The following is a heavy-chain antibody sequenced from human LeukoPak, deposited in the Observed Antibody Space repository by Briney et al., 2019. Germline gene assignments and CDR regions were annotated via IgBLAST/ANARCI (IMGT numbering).Heavy chain of an antibody. Sequence: TASETLSLTCTVSGVSISSSNSYWGWIRQPPGKGLEWIGSIYYSGNTYYNASLKSQVSISIDTSKNQFSLKLSSVTAADTAVYYCARGGSSWYGGGGIDYWGQGTLVTVSS. D-gene: IGHD6-13*01. J-gene: IGHJ4*02. V-gene: IGHV4-39*07. CDR2: IYYSGNT. CDR3: ARGGSSWYGGGGIDY. CDR1: GVSISSSNSY.